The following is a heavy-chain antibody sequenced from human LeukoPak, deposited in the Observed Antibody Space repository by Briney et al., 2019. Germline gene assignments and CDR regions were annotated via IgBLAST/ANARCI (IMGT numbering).Heavy chain of an antibody. CDR2: ISYDGSNK. J-gene: IGHJ4*02. CDR3: ARFDYGDYSLAFDY. D-gene: IGHD4-17*01. Sequence: GSLRLSCAASGFTFSSYAMHWVRQAPGKGLEWVAVISYDGSNKYYADSVKGRFTISRDNSKNTLYLQMNSLRAEDTAVYYCARFDYGDYSLAFDYWGQGTLVTVSS. CDR1: GFTFSSYA. V-gene: IGHV3-30*14.